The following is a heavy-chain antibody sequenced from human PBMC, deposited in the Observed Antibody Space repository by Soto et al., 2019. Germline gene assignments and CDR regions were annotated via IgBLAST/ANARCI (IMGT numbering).Heavy chain of an antibody. Sequence: QVQLQESGPGLVKPSETLSLTCTVSGGSISSYYWCWIRQPPGQGLEWIGYIYYSGSTNYNPSLNSRVTISVDTSKNQFTLKLSSVSAADTAVYYCARYNWGAMGAFDIWGQGIMVTVSS. J-gene: IGHJ3*02. D-gene: IGHD1-1*01. CDR1: GGSISSYY. V-gene: IGHV4-59*01. CDR3: ARYNWGAMGAFDI. CDR2: IYYSGST.